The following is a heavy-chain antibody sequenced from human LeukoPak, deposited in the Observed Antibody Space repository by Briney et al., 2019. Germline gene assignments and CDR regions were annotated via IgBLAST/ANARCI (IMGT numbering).Heavy chain of an antibody. D-gene: IGHD3-10*02. CDR1: GFIFGDYG. V-gene: IGHV3-48*03. CDR3: AALGTTMIGGV. CDR2: ISSSGSTI. Sequence: PGGSLRLSCAGAGFIFGDYGMNWVRQAPGKGLEWVSYISSSGSTIYYADSVKGRFTISRDNAKNSLYLRMNTLRAQDTPVYYCAALGTTMIGGVWGKGSTVTISS. J-gene: IGHJ6*01.